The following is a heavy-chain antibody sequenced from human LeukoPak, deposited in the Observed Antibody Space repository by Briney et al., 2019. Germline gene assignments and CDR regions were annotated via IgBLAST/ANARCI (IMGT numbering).Heavy chain of an antibody. CDR2: IWYDGSKK. J-gene: IGHJ4*02. CDR1: GFTFSSYG. CDR3: AREVPGGRFDY. D-gene: IGHD2-8*02. V-gene: IGHV3-33*01. Sequence: PGGSLRLSCAASGFTFSSYGMHWVRQAPGKGLEWVAVIWYDGSKKYYADSVKGRFTSSRDNSKNTLSLQMNSLRAEDTAAYYCAREVPGGRFDYWGQGTLVTVSS.